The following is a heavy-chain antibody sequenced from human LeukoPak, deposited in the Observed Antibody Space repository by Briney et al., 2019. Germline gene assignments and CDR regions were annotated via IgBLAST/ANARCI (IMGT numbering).Heavy chain of an antibody. CDR3: ALRRDGYNSIDY. CDR1: GGSISSGGYY. D-gene: IGHD5-24*01. V-gene: IGHV4-31*03. CDR2: IYYSGT. Sequence: SQTLSLTCTVSGGSISSGGYYWSWIRQHPWKGLEWIGYIYYSGTYYNPSLKSRVTMSVDTSKNQFSLKLSSVTAADTAVYYCALRRDGYNSIDYWGQGTLVTVSS. J-gene: IGHJ4*02.